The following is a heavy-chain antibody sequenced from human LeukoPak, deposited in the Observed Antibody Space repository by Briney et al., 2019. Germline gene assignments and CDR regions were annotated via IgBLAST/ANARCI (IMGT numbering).Heavy chain of an antibody. CDR2: IIPIFGTA. J-gene: IGHJ3*02. CDR1: GGTFSSYA. CDR3: ARDRGYCSGGSCYSSFDI. Sequence: SVKVSCKASGGTFSSYAISWVRQAPGQGLEWMGGIIPIFGTANYAQKFQGRVTITTDESTGTAYMELSRLRSDDTAVYYCARDRGYCSGGSCYSSFDIWGQGTMVTVSS. V-gene: IGHV1-69*05. D-gene: IGHD2-15*01.